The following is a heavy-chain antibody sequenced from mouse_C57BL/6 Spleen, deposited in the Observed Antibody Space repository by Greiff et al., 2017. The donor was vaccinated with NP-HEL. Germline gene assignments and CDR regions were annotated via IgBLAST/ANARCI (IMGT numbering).Heavy chain of an antibody. CDR2: ISYDGSN. Sequence: EVQRVESGPGLVKPSQSLSLTCSVTGYSITSGYYWNWIRQFPGNKLEWMGYISYDGSNNYNPSLKNRISITRDTSKNQFFLKLNSVTTEDTATYYCARRGSSHFDYWGQGTTLTVSS. CDR3: ARRGSSHFDY. V-gene: IGHV3-6*01. J-gene: IGHJ2*01. CDR1: GYSITSGYY. D-gene: IGHD1-1*01.